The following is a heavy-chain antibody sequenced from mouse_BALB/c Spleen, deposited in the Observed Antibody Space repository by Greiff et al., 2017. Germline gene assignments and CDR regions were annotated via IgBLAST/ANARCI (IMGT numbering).Heavy chain of an antibody. Sequence: VHLVESGGGLVQPGGSLKLSCAASGFTFSSYTMPWVRQTPEKGLEWVAYISNGGGSTYYPATVKGRFTISRDTAKNTLYLQMSSLKSEDTAMYYCARERGLRGAMDYWGQGTSVTVSS. V-gene: IGHV5-12-2*01. D-gene: IGHD2-4*01. CDR3: ARERGLRGAMDY. CDR1: GFTFSSYT. J-gene: IGHJ4*01. CDR2: ISNGGGST.